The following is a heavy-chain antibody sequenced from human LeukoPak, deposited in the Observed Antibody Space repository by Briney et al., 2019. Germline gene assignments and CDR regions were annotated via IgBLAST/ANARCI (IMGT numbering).Heavy chain of an antibody. Sequence: RPGGSLRLSCTASGFTFSGSAMSWIRQAPGRGLEWVAHIKDDGTAQYYLDSVKGRFTVSRDNAKNTLSLQMTGLRADDTAVYFCAKEDCHTTSCTDRNAVDIWGRGTLVTVSS. CDR2: IKDDGTAQ. D-gene: IGHD2/OR15-2a*01. CDR1: GFTFSGSA. CDR3: AKEDCHTTSCTDRNAVDI. J-gene: IGHJ3*02. V-gene: IGHV3-7*01.